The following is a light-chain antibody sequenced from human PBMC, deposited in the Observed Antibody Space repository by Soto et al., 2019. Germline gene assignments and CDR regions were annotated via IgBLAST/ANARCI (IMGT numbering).Light chain of an antibody. CDR3: QQLNSYPRMYT. CDR1: QGISSY. V-gene: IGKV1-9*01. J-gene: IGKJ2*01. CDR2: AAS. Sequence: IQLTQSPSSLSASVGDRVTITCRASQGISSYLAWYQQKPGKAPKLLIYAASTLRSGVPSRFSGSGSGTDFTLTLSSLQPEHFATYYCQQLNSYPRMYTFGQGTKLEIK.